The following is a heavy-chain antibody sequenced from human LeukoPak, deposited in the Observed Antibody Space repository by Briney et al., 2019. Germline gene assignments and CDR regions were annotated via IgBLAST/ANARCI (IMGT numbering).Heavy chain of an antibody. V-gene: IGHV4-38-2*02. CDR2: ISHSGST. J-gene: IGHJ4*02. D-gene: IGHD3-10*01. CDR3: ARVATMVRGVMYFDY. CDR1: GYSISSGYY. Sequence: SETLSLTCTVSGYSISSGYYWGWIRQPPEKGLEWIGSISHSGSTYYNPSLKSRVTISVDTSKNQFSLKLSSVTAADTAVYYCARVATMVRGVMYFDYWGQGTLVTVSS.